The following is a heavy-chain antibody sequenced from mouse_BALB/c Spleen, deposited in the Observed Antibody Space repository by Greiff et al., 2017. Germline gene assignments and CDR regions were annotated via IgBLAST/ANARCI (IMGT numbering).Heavy chain of an antibody. CDR2: ISSGGST. Sequence: EVKVVESGGGLVKPGGSLKLSCAASGFTFSSYAMSWVRQTPEKRLEWVASISSGGSTYYPDSVKGRFTISRDNARNILYLQMSGLRSEDTAMYYCARGEFAMDYWGQGTSVTVSS. V-gene: IGHV5-6-5*01. CDR3: ARGEFAMDY. CDR1: GFTFSSYA. J-gene: IGHJ4*01.